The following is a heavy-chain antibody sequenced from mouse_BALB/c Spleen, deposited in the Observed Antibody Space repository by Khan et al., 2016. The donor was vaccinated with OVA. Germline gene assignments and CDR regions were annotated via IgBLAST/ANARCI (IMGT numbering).Heavy chain of an antibody. D-gene: IGHD1-1*01. CDR1: GYTFTSYW. V-gene: IGHV1S41*01. CDR3: ARSNYYGSCLYAIYY. Sequence: DLVKPGASVKLSCKASGYTFTSYWINWIKQRTGQGIEWIGRIAPGSGSTSYNEMFKNKAILTVDTFSSTAYIQFSSLSSEYSAVFFCARSNYYGSCLYAIYYWGQGTSVTVSS. CDR2: IAPGSGST. J-gene: IGHJ4*01.